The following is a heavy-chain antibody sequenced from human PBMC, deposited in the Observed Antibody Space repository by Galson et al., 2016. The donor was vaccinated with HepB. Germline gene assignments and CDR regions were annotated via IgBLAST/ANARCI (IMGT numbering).Heavy chain of an antibody. V-gene: IGHV3-23*01. CDR2: INFNSGST. D-gene: IGHD6-13*01. J-gene: IGHJ4*02. CDR3: AKTRWAIGRFDY. CDR1: GFTFSNYA. Sequence: SLRLSCAASGFTFSNYAMGWVRQAPGKGLEWVSAINFNSGSTYYADSVKGRFTISRDNSKNTLYLQMKILRAEDTAVYYCAKTRWAIGRFDYWGQGTRVTVSS.